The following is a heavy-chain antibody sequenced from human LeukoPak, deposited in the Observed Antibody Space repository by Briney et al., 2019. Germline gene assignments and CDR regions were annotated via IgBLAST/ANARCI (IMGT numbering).Heavy chain of an antibody. CDR2: IKHDGSED. V-gene: IGHV3-7*01. CDR3: ARSANYGGHAFFDY. D-gene: IGHD4/OR15-4a*01. J-gene: IGHJ4*02. CDR1: GFTLSSYW. Sequence: GGSLILSCAASGFTLSSYWMTWVRQTPGKGLEWVANIKHDGSEDYFVDSVKGRFTISRDNAENSLHLQMSSLRAEDTAVYYCARSANYGGHAFFDYWGQGILVIVSS.